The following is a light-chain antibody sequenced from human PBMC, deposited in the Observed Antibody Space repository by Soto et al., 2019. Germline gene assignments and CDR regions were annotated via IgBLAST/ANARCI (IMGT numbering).Light chain of an antibody. CDR1: QGISSY. J-gene: IGKJ5*01. Sequence: DIQLTQSPSFLSASVGDRVTITCRASQGISSYLAWYQQTPGKAPKLLIYASSTLQSGVPSRFSGSGSGTEFTLTISNLQPEDFATYFCQQLNTLPITFGQGTRLEIK. CDR3: QQLNTLPIT. CDR2: ASS. V-gene: IGKV1-9*01.